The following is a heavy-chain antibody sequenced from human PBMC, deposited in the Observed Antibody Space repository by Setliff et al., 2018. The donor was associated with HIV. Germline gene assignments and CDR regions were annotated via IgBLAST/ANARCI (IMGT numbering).Heavy chain of an antibody. J-gene: IGHJ4*02. CDR2: IYTSGTT. CDR1: GGSISSYY. V-gene: IGHV4-4*07. CDR3: ARGGGYYYESSGYPTWYYFDY. D-gene: IGHD3-22*01. Sequence: LSLTCSVSGGSISSYYWSWIRQPAGKGLEWIGRIYTSGTTNYDPSLKSRVTMSVDTSKNQFSLRLSSVTAADTAVYYCARGGGYYYESSGYPTWYYFDYWGQGTPVTVSS.